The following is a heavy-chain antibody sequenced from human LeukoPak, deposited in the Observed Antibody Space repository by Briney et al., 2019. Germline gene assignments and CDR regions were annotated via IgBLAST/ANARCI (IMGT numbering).Heavy chain of an antibody. D-gene: IGHD2-2*01. V-gene: IGHV4-30-2*03. CDR1: GGSISSGGYS. CDR2: IYHSGST. Sequence: PSETLSLTCAVSGGSISSGGYSWSWIRQPPGKGLEWIGYIYHSGSTYYNPSLKSRVTISVDTSKNQFSLKLSSVTAADTAVYYCARLRVGYFDYWGQGTLVTVSS. J-gene: IGHJ4*02. CDR3: ARLRVGYFDY.